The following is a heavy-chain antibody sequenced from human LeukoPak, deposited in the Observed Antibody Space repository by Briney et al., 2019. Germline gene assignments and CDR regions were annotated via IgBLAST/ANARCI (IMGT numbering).Heavy chain of an antibody. V-gene: IGHV4-4*07. Sequence: SETLSLTCTVSGNSFGNYYWSWIRQPAGKGLEWIGRIYTSGSTTYNPSLKSRVTMSVDKSKTQFSLRLTSVTAADTAIYYCARSPTKRVTEDYWGQGTLVTVSS. CDR1: GNSFGNYY. J-gene: IGHJ4*02. CDR3: ARSPTKRVTEDY. CDR2: IYTSGST. D-gene: IGHD5-18*01.